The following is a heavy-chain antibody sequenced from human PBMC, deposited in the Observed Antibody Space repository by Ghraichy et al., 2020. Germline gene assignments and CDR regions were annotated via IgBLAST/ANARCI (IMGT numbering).Heavy chain of an antibody. D-gene: IGHD1-26*01. J-gene: IGHJ4*02. CDR1: GDSITSSSYF. Sequence: SETLSLTCTVTGDSITSSSYFWDWIRQPPGKGLEWIGGSTYYNPSLKSRVAISVDTSKNQFSLNLNSVSAADTALYFCARGLKVGRTRYHYDSWGKGTLGIVSS. CDR2: ST. V-gene: IGHV4-39*01. CDR3: ARGLKVGRTRYHYDS.